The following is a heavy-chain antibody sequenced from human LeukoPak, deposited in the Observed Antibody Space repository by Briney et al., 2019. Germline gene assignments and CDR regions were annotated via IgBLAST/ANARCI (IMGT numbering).Heavy chain of an antibody. D-gene: IGHD6-19*01. CDR3: AKQHSSDWSGVAEYFQH. CDR2: ISSSGGNI. CDR1: GFTFSRYG. Sequence: GGTLRLSCAASGFTFSRYGMSWVRQAPGKGLEWVSGISSSGGNIYYADSVKGRFTISRDNSKNTLYLQMNSLRAEDTAVYYCAKQHSSDWSGVAEYFQHWGQGTLVTVSS. V-gene: IGHV3-23*01. J-gene: IGHJ1*01.